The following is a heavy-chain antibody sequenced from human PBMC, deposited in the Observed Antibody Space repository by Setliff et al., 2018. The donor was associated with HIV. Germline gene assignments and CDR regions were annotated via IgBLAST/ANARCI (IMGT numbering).Heavy chain of an antibody. CDR3: ARDRVGAKDYYYMDV. CDR1: GYTFTSYG. J-gene: IGHJ6*03. D-gene: IGHD1-26*01. V-gene: IGHV1-18*01. CDR2: ISAYTGNT. Sequence: ASVKVSCKASGYTFTSYGISWVRQAPGQGLEWMGWISAYTGNTKYSQKVQGRVTMTTDTSTTSAYMELRSLRSADTAVYYCARDRVGAKDYYYMDVWGKGTTVTVSS.